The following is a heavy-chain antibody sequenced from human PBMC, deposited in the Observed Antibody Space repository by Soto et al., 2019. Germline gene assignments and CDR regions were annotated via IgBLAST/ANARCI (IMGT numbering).Heavy chain of an antibody. J-gene: IGHJ6*02. CDR1: GGTFSSYA. D-gene: IGHD1-26*01. Sequence: QVQLVQSGAEVKKPGSSVKVSCKASGGTFSSYAISGVRQAPGQGLEWMVGIIPIFGTANYAQKVQGRVTITADESTSTAYMERRSLRSEDTAVYYCAREVGVGATYFYYYGMDVWGQGTTGTVSS. CDR2: IIPIFGTA. CDR3: AREVGVGATYFYYYGMDV. V-gene: IGHV1-69*01.